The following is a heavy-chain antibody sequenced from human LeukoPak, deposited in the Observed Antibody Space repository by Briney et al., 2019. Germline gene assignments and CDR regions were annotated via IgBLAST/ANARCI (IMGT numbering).Heavy chain of an antibody. J-gene: IGHJ5*02. D-gene: IGHD3-10*01. CDR1: GGSISSYY. CDR3: AREITMVRGVIRWFDP. CDR2: IYTSGST. Sequence: SETLSLTCTVSGGSISSYYWSWIRQPAGKGLEWIGRIYTSGSTNYNPSLKSRVTISVDTSKNQFSLKLSSVTAADTAVYYCAREITMVRGVIRWFDPWGQGTLVTVSS. V-gene: IGHV4-4*07.